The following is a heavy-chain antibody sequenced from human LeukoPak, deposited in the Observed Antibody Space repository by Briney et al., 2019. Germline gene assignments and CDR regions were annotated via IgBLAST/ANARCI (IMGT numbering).Heavy chain of an antibody. D-gene: IGHD2-2*02. CDR3: ARRDCSSTSCYTSDYYYGMDV. Sequence: SETLSLTCAVYGGSFSGYYWSWIRQPPGKGLEWIGEINHSGSTNYNPSLKSRFTISVDTSKNQFSLKLSSVTAADTAVYYCARRDCSSTSCYTSDYYYGMDVWGQGTTVTVSS. CDR2: INHSGST. V-gene: IGHV4-34*01. CDR1: GGSFSGYY. J-gene: IGHJ6*02.